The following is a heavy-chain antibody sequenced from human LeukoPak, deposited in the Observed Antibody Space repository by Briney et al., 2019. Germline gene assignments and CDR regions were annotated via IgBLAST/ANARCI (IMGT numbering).Heavy chain of an antibody. D-gene: IGHD3-10*01. CDR2: ISSSGFSI. J-gene: IGHJ4*02. CDR3: ARGGDSYFDY. Sequence: GGSLRLSCAASGFTFSSYSMNWVRQAPGKGLEWVSSISSSGFSIFYADSVKGRFTISRDNAKNSLYLQMSSLRAEDTAVYYCARGGDSYFDYWGQGTLVTVSS. V-gene: IGHV3-21*01. CDR1: GFTFSSYS.